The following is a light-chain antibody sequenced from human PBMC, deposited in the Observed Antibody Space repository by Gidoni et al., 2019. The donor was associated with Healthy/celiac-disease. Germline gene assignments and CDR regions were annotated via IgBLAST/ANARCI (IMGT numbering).Light chain of an antibody. CDR3: SSYTSSSTLV. J-gene: IGLJ2*01. V-gene: IGLV2-14*01. Sequence: QSAPTQPASVSGSPGQPITISCTGTSSDVGGYNYVSWYQQHPGKAPKLMIYEVSNRPSGVSNRFSGSKSGNTASLTISGLQAEDEADYYCSSYTSSSTLVFGGGTKLTVL. CDR1: SSDVGGYNY. CDR2: EVS.